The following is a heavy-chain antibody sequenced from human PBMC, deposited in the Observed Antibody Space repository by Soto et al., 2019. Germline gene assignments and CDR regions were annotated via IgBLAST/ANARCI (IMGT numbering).Heavy chain of an antibody. D-gene: IGHD3-10*01. J-gene: IGHJ5*02. CDR2: IYYSGST. CDR3: ARRVTMVRGILITWFDP. Sequence: SETLSLTCTVSGVSIVSSSWYWDWIRQPPGKGLEWIGSIYYSGSTHYNPSLRSRVTISADTSTNQFSLKLSSVTAADTAVYYCARRVTMVRGILITWFDPWGHGTLVTVSS. CDR1: GVSIVSSSWY. V-gene: IGHV4-39*01.